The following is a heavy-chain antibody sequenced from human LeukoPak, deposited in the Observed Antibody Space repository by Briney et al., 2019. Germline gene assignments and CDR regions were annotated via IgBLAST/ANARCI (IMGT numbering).Heavy chain of an antibody. CDR2: IFYSGST. D-gene: IGHD6-19*01. Sequence: SETLSLTCTVSGGSISSYYWSWIRQPPGKGLEWIGYIFYSGSTNYNPSLKSRVTISVDTSKNQFSLKLSSVTAADTAVYYCARVKSSGWGWGFAYWGQGTLVTVSS. CDR1: GGSISSYY. CDR3: ARVKSSGWGWGFAY. V-gene: IGHV4-59*01. J-gene: IGHJ4*02.